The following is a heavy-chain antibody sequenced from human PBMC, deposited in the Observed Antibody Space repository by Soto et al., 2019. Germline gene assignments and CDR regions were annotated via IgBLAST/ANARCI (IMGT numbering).Heavy chain of an antibody. CDR3: ERGVAAAGNYYDSSGYYSHYFDY. J-gene: IGHJ4*02. V-gene: IGHV4-4*02. CDR1: GGSISSSNW. CDR2: IYHSGST. Sequence: SETLSLTCAVSGGSISSSNWWSWVRQPPGKGLEWIGEIYHSGSTNYNPSLKSRVTISVDKSKNQFSLKLSSVTAADTAVYYCERGVAAAGNYYDSSGYYSHYFDYWGQGTLVTVSS. D-gene: IGHD3-22*01.